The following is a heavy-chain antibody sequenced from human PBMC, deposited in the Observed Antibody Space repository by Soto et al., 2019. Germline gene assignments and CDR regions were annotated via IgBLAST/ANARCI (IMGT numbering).Heavy chain of an antibody. Sequence: GGSLRLSCAASGFTFSSYAMSWVRQAPGKGLEWVSAISGSGGSTYYADSVKGRFTISRDNSKNTLYLQMNSLRAEDTAVYYCENSHLCAGDWLDHRSDFWGQGTMVTVSS. CDR3: ENSHLCAGDWLDHRSDF. V-gene: IGHV3-23*01. D-gene: IGHD3-9*01. CDR2: ISGSGGST. CDR1: GFTFSSYA. J-gene: IGHJ4*02.